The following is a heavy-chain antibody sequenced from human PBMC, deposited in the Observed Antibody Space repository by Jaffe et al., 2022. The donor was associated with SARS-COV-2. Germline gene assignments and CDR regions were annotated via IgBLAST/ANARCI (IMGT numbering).Heavy chain of an antibody. Sequence: QLQLQESGPGLVKPSETLSLTCTVSGGSISSSSYYWGWIRQPPGKGLEWIGSIYYSGSTYYNPSLKSRVTISVDTSKNQFSLKLSSVTAADTAVYYCARQRSGYSYGYLDYWGQGTLVTVSS. D-gene: IGHD5-18*01. CDR2: IYYSGST. J-gene: IGHJ4*02. CDR3: ARQRSGYSYGYLDY. V-gene: IGHV4-39*01. CDR1: GGSISSSSYY.